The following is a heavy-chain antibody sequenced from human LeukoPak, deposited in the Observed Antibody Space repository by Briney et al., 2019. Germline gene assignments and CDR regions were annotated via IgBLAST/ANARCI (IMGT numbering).Heavy chain of an antibody. CDR3: ARGSQTGYSSGWYEYYYGMDV. CDR1: GFTFSSYS. CDR2: ISSSSSYI. D-gene: IGHD6-19*01. J-gene: IGHJ6*02. V-gene: IGHV3-21*01. Sequence: GGSLRLSCAASGFTFSSYSMNWVRQAPGKGLEWVSSISSSSSYIYYADSVKGRFTISRDNAKNSLYLQMNSLRAEDTAVYYCARGSQTGYSSGWYEYYYGMDVWGQGTTVTVSS.